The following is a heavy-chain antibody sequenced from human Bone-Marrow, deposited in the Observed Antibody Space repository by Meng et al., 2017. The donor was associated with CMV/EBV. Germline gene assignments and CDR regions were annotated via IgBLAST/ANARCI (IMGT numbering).Heavy chain of an antibody. CDR2: INPNSGGT. CDR3: ARDPYCSSTNCYWAWFDP. J-gene: IGHJ5*02. V-gene: IGHV1-2*02. CDR1: GYIFSNYY. Sequence: ASVKVSCKASGYIFSNYYMHWVRQAPGQGLEWMGWINPNSGGTNYAQKFQGRVTMTRDTSISTAYMELNRLRSDDTAVYYCARDPYCSSTNCYWAWFDPWGQGTLVTVSS. D-gene: IGHD2-2*01.